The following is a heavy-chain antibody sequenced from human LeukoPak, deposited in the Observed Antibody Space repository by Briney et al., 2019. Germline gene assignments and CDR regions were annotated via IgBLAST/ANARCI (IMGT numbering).Heavy chain of an antibody. Sequence: GGSLRLSCAASGFTFSSYNMNWVRQAPGKGLEWVSDISSSSSTIYYADSVKGRFTISRDNSKNTLYLQMNSLRAEDTAVYYCARDRCSGGSCYEDYWGQGTLVTVSS. CDR3: ARDRCSGGSCYEDY. CDR2: ISSSSSTI. J-gene: IGHJ4*02. CDR1: GFTFSSYN. D-gene: IGHD2-15*01. V-gene: IGHV3-48*01.